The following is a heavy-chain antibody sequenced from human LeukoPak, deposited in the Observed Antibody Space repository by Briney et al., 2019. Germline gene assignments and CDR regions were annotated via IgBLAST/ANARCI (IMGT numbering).Heavy chain of an antibody. Sequence: SETLSLTCTVSGGSLNSYFWSWIRQPPGKGLEWIGSIYYSGSTCYNPSLKSRVTISVDTSKNQFSLKLSSVTAADTAVYYCARSWIQPGWVAFDIWGQGTMVTVSS. CDR1: GGSLNSYF. CDR2: IYYSGST. D-gene: IGHD5-18*01. V-gene: IGHV4-59*12. CDR3: ARSWIQPGWVAFDI. J-gene: IGHJ3*02.